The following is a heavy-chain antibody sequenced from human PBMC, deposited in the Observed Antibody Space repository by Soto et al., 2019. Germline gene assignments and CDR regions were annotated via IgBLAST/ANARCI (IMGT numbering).Heavy chain of an antibody. CDR3: ARAKYYYDSSGHYWLNDFDY. CDR1: GFTFSSYS. CDR2: ISSSSSYI. D-gene: IGHD3-22*01. Sequence: GGSLRLSCAASGFTFSSYSMNWVRQAPGKGLEWVSSISSSSSYIYYADSVKGRFTISRDNAKNSLYLQMNSLRAEDTAVYYCARAKYYYDSSGHYWLNDFDYWGQGTLVTVSS. V-gene: IGHV3-21*01. J-gene: IGHJ4*02.